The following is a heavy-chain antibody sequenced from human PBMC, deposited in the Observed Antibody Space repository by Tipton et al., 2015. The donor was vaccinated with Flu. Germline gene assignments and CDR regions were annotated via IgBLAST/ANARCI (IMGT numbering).Heavy chain of an antibody. CDR1: GGSVRSSTYY. J-gene: IGHJ5*02. CDR2: IFASGRT. D-gene: IGHD7-27*01. CDR3: ARDYGDLNWFKT. V-gene: IGHV4-61*02. Sequence: TLSLTCRVSGGSVRSSTYYWSWIRQPAGKGLEWIGRIFASGRTSYNPSLESRVTISLDTSKNHFSLKLTSVTAADTAVYYCARDYGDLNWFKTWGQGTLVTVSS.